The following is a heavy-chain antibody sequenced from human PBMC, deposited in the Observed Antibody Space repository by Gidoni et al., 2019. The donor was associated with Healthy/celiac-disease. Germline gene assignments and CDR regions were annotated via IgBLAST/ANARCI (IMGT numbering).Heavy chain of an antibody. Sequence: QVQLQQWGAGLLNPSETLSLTCAVYGRSFSGYYWSWIRQPPGKGLEWIGEINHSGSTNYNPSLKSRGTISVDTSKNQFSLKLSSGTAADTAVYYCARGRGLLRRYDYWGQGTLVTVSS. CDR1: GRSFSGYY. CDR2: INHSGST. J-gene: IGHJ4*02. CDR3: ARGRGLLRRYDY. V-gene: IGHV4-34*01. D-gene: IGHD4-17*01.